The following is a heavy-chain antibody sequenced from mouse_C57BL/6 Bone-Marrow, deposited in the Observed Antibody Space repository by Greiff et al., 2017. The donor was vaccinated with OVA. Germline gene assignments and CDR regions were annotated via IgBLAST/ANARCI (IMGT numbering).Heavy chain of an antibody. CDR3: ARSGIYYYGSSWD. J-gene: IGHJ2*01. V-gene: IGHV1-81*01. Sequence: QVQLKESGAELARPGASVKLSCKASGYTFTSYGISWVKQRTGQGLEWIGEIYPRSGNTYYNEKFKGKATLTADKSSSTAYMELRSLTSEDSAVYFCARSGIYYYGSSWDWGQGTTLTVSS. CDR1: GYTFTSYG. CDR2: IYPRSGNT. D-gene: IGHD1-1*01.